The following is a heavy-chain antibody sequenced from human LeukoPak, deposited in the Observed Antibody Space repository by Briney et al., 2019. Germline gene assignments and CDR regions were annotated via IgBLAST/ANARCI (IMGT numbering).Heavy chain of an antibody. V-gene: IGHV3-74*01. CDR3: ARDRFLGPVTAYLDC. D-gene: IGHD2-21*02. CDR2: VKSDGNST. Sequence: GGSLRLSCAASGFTFSSYAMHWVRQAPAKGLVLVSRVKSDGNSTSYADSVKDRFTISRDNASNTLYLQMNSLRAEDTAVYYCARDRFLGPVTAYLDCWGQGTPDTVSP. J-gene: IGHJ4*02. CDR1: GFTFSSYA.